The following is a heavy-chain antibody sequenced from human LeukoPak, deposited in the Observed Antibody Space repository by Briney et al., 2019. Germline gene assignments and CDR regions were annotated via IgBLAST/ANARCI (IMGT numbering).Heavy chain of an antibody. CDR1: GLTFRNFW. V-gene: IGHV3-7*01. D-gene: IGHD3-3*01. Sequence: GGSLRLSCAASGLTFRNFWMCWVRQAPGKGLEWVATIKQDGSGQYYVDSVKGRFTISRDNAQNSLYLQMNSLRTEDTAVYYCAKSYFDFWSASDWGQGTLVTVSS. J-gene: IGHJ4*02. CDR3: AKSYFDFWSASD. CDR2: IKQDGSGQ.